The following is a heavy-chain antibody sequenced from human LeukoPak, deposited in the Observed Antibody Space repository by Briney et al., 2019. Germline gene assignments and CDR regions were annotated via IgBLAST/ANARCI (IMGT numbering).Heavy chain of an antibody. CDR2: INHSGST. V-gene: IGHV4-34*01. J-gene: IGHJ5*02. Sequence: PSETLSLTCAVYGGSFSGYYWSWIRQPPGKGLEWIGEINHSGSTNYNPSLKSRVTISVDTSKNQFSLKLSSVTAADTAVYYCARERVRWWFDPWGQGTLVTVSS. D-gene: IGHD5-24*01. CDR3: ARERVRWWFDP. CDR1: GGSFSGYY.